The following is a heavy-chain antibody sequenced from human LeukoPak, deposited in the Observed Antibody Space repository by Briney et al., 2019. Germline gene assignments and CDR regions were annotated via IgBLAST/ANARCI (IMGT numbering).Heavy chain of an antibody. CDR1: GFTFSSYS. Sequence: GGSLRLSCAASGFTFSSYSMNWVRQAPGKGLEWVSYISSSSSTIYYADSVKGRFTISRDNAKNSLYLQMNSLRAEDTAAYYCARGGGSVTRKDYYYGMDVWGQGTTVTVSS. CDR3: ARGGGSVTRKDYYYGMDV. D-gene: IGHD4-17*01. J-gene: IGHJ6*02. V-gene: IGHV3-48*01. CDR2: ISSSSSTI.